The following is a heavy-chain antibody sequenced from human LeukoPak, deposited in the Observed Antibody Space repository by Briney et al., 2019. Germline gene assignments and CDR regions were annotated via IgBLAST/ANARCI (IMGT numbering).Heavy chain of an antibody. D-gene: IGHD1-26*01. V-gene: IGHV3-30*18. J-gene: IGHJ4*02. CDR1: GFTFSSYG. CDR2: ISYDGSNK. Sequence: KSGGSLRLSCAASGFTFSSYGMHWVRQAPGKGLEWVAVISYDGSNKYYADSVKGRFTISRDNSKNTLYLQMNSLRAEDTAVYYCAKSENGGSYSYWGQGTLVTVSS. CDR3: AKSENGGSYSY.